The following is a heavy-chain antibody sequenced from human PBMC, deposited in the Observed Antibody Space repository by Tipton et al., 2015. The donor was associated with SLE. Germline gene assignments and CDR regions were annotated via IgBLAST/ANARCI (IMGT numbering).Heavy chain of an antibody. Sequence: TLSLTCTVSGGSTSSGGYSWSWIRQQPGKGLEWIGYSGSTYYNPSLKSRVNISVDTSKNQFSLKLTSVTAADTAVYYCARDKGWNLRDDRGGYRPIYAFDIWGPGTMVTVSS. D-gene: IGHD3-22*01. V-gene: IGHV4-31*03. CDR1: GGSTSSGGYS. CDR2: SGST. J-gene: IGHJ3*02. CDR3: ARDKGWNLRDDRGGYRPIYAFDI.